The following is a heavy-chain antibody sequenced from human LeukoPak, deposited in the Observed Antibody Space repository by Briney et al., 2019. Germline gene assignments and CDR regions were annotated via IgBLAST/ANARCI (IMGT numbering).Heavy chain of an antibody. V-gene: IGHV3-30*02. J-gene: IGHJ6*03. Sequence: GGSRRPSCAASGLAFSRHGIHWVRQAPGKGLEWVAFIPYDGSNKFYADSVKGRFTLSRDNSKNTLYLQMNSLRTEDTAVYYCAKGVGGSANYYYMDVWGKGTTVTVSS. CDR3: AKGVGGSANYYYMDV. CDR2: IPYDGSNK. CDR1: GLAFSRHG. D-gene: IGHD3-10*01.